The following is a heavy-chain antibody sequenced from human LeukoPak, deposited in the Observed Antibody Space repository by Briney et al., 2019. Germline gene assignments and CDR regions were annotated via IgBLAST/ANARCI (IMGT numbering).Heavy chain of an antibody. CDR3: ANRGDFWSGFTRGFDY. CDR1: GFTFSIYA. V-gene: IGHV3-23*01. J-gene: IGHJ4*02. CDR2: ISGSGGST. Sequence: GGSLRLSCAASGFTFSIYAMSWVRQAPGKGLEWVSAISGSGGSTYYADSVKGRFTISRDNSKNTLYLQMNSLRAEDTAVYYCANRGDFWSGFTRGFDYWGQGTLVTVSS. D-gene: IGHD3-3*01.